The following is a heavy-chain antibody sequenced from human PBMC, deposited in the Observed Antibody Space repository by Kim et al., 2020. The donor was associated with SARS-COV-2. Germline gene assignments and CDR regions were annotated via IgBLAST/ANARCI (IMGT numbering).Heavy chain of an antibody. D-gene: IGHD6-19*01. V-gene: IGHV3-21*01. CDR3: ARDLSRGRPGGFDY. J-gene: IGHJ4*02. Sequence: ADSLDVRFTTSTDNSKNALYLQTNSLRADETAMYYCARDLSRGRPGGFDYWGQGTLVTVSS.